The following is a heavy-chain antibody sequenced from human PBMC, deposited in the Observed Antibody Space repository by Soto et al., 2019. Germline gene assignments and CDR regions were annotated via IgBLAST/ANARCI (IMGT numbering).Heavy chain of an antibody. V-gene: IGHV1-69*02. CDR3: ARAWHGSGSLEYFQH. D-gene: IGHD3-10*01. J-gene: IGHJ1*01. CDR2: IIPILGIA. Sequence: QVQLVQSGAEVKKPGSSVKVSCKASGGTFSSYTISWVRQAPGQGLEWMGRIIPILGIANYAQKFQGRVTITADKSTSTAYMELSSLRSEDTAVYYCARAWHGSGSLEYFQHWGQGTLVTVSS. CDR1: GGTFSSYT.